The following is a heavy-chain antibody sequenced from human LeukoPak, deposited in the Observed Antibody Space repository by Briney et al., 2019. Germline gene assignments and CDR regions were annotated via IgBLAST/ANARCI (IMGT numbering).Heavy chain of an antibody. CDR1: GFTFCSYR. J-gene: IGHJ4*02. CDR3: ARDLRGVAFRGAFYY. D-gene: IGHD6-13*01. CDR2: ISSSGSTI. V-gene: IGHV3-48*04. Sequence: GGSLRLSCAVSGFTFCSYRMSWVRQAPGEGLEWGSYISSSGSTISSADSVKGRFTISWDNAKNSMYLKMTCLRPADTAVYNVARDLRGVAFRGAFYYWGQGTLVTVSS.